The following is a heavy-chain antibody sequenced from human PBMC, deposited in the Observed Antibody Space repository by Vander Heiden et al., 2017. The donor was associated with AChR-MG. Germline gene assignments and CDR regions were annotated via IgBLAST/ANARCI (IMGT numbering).Heavy chain of an antibody. CDR3: ARDPSITMVRGVIRYYYGMDV. CDR2: IIPIFGTA. D-gene: IGHD3-10*01. Sequence: QVQLVQSGAEVKKPGSSVKVSCKASGGTFSSYATSWVRQAPGQGLEGMGGIIPIFGTANYAQKFQGRVTITADESTSTAYMELSSLRSEDTAVYDCARDPSITMVRGVIRYYYGMDVWGQGTTVTVSS. V-gene: IGHV1-69*01. J-gene: IGHJ6*02. CDR1: GGTFSSYA.